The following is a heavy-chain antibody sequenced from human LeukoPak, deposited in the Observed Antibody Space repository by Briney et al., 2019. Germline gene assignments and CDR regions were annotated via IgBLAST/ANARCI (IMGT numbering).Heavy chain of an antibody. CDR2: IYYSGST. CDR1: GGSISSYY. Sequence: SETLSLTCTVSGGSISSYYWSWIRQPPGKGLEWIGYIYYSGSTNYNPSLKSRVTISVDTSKNQFSLKLSPVTAADTAVYYCTTDYYGSGSYLPDYWGQGTLVTVSS. CDR3: TTDYYGSGSYLPDY. J-gene: IGHJ4*02. V-gene: IGHV4-59*01. D-gene: IGHD3-10*01.